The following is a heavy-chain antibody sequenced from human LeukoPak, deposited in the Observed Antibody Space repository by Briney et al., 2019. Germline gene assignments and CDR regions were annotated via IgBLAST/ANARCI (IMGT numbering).Heavy chain of an antibody. CDR1: GFTFNTYA. J-gene: IGHJ4*02. CDR3: ARSGDIVVVVAAIDY. Sequence: PGRSLRLSCAASGFTFNTYAMHWVRQAPGKGLEWVSSISSSSSYIYYADSVKGRFTISRDNAKNSLYLQMNSLRAEDTAVYYCARSGDIVVVVAAIDYWGQGTLVTVSS. V-gene: IGHV3-21*01. D-gene: IGHD2-15*01. CDR2: ISSSSSYI.